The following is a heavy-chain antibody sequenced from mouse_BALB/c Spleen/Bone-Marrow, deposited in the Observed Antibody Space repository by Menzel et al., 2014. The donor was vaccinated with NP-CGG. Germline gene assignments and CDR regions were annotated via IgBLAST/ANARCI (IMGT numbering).Heavy chain of an antibody. CDR1: GYTFTSYY. Sequence: VQLQQSGPELVKPGASVRISCKASGYTFTSYYIHWVKQRPGQGLEWIGWIYLGNVNTKYNEKFKGKATLTADKSSSTAYMQFSSLTSEDSAVYFCASGDYWGQGTPLTVSS. J-gene: IGHJ2*01. CDR3: ASGDY. CDR2: IYLGNVNT. V-gene: IGHV1S56*01.